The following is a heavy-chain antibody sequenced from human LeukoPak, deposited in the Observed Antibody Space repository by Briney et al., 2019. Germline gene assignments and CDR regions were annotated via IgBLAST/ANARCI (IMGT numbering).Heavy chain of an antibody. CDR3: ARRIGYSGYDS. Sequence: GESLYISCKCSGYSFINYWIGWVRQKPGKGLEWMGMIYPEDSDTRYSPSFEGQVTISADKSINTAYLQWSTVRSSDTAMYFCARRIGYSGYDSWGQGSLVSVSS. D-gene: IGHD5-12*01. J-gene: IGHJ4*02. V-gene: IGHV5-51*01. CDR2: IYPEDSDT. CDR1: GYSFINYW.